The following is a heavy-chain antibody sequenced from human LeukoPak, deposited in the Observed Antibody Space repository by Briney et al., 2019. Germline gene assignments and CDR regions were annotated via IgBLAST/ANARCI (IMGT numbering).Heavy chain of an antibody. Sequence: GGSLRLSCAASGNYWMHWVRQAPGKGLAWVSYINSDGSWTSYADSVKGRFTISKDNAKNTVYLQMNSLRAEDTAVYYCVSFYETYWGRGTLVTVSS. CDR2: INSDGSWT. CDR3: VSFYETY. D-gene: IGHD2/OR15-2a*01. CDR1: GNYW. J-gene: IGHJ4*02. V-gene: IGHV3-74*01.